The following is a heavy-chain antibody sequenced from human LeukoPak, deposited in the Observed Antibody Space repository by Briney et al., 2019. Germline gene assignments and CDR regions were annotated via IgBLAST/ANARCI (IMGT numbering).Heavy chain of an antibody. CDR3: AILTGRFDP. Sequence: GGSLRLSCEVSGFIVSSNYMSWVRQAPGKGLEWVSVIYTGGSTYYADSVKGRFTISRDISKNTLNLQMNSLRAEDTAVYYCAILTGRFDPWGQGTLVTVSS. J-gene: IGHJ5*02. CDR2: IYTGGST. CDR1: GFIVSSNY. V-gene: IGHV3-53*01. D-gene: IGHD1-20*01.